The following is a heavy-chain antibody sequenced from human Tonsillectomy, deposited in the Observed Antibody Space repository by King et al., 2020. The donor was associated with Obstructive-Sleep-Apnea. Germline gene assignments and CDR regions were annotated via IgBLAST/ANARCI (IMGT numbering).Heavy chain of an antibody. CDR3: ARVDFWSGYSDY. Sequence: VPLQESGPGLVKPSETLSLTCAVSGGSISSSKWWSWVRPPPGKGLEWIGEIYHSGNTNYNVSLKSRVTISVDKSKNQFSLKLSSVTAADTAVYYCARVDFWSGYSDYWGQGTLVTVSS. CDR2: IYHSGNT. CDR1: GGSISSSKW. J-gene: IGHJ4*02. D-gene: IGHD3-3*01. V-gene: IGHV4-4*02.